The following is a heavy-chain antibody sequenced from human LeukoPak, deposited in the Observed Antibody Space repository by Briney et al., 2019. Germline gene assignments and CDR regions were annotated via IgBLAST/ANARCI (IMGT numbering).Heavy chain of an antibody. J-gene: IGHJ4*02. CDR3: AKERQAGDYFTSDY. V-gene: IGHV3-23*01. CDR1: GFTSSTYT. CDR2: VNGGGNT. Sequence: GGSLRLSCAASGFTSSTYTLSWVRQAPGKGLEWVSAVNGGGNTWYAGSVKGRFTISRDNSKNTLYLQMNSLRAEDTAIYYCAKERQAGDYFTSDYWGLGTLVTVSS. D-gene: IGHD4-17*01.